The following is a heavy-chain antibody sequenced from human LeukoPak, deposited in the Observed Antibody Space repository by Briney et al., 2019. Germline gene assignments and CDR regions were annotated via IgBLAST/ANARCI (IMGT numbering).Heavy chain of an antibody. CDR1: NYN. CDR2: IYYSGST. CDR3: ATLTQGVAASGY. D-gene: IGHD2-15*01. J-gene: IGHJ4*02. V-gene: IGHV4-30-4*08. Sequence: NYNMNWVRQVPGKGLEWIGYIYYSGSTYYNPSLKSRVTISVDTSKNQFSLKLSSVTAADTAVYYCATLTQGVAASGYWGQGTLVTVSS.